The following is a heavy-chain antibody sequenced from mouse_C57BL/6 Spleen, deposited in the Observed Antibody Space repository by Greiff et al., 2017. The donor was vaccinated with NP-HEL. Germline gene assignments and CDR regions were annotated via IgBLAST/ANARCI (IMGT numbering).Heavy chain of an antibody. D-gene: IGHD2-3*01. CDR2: IDPSDSYT. CDR1: GYTFTSYW. CDR3: ARGYDGYLAYFDY. J-gene: IGHJ2*01. V-gene: IGHV1-69*01. Sequence: QVQLQQPGAELVMPGASVKLSCKASGYTFTSYWMHWVKQRPGQGLEWIGEIDPSDSYTNYNQKFKGKSTLTVDKSSSTAYMQLSSLTSEDSAVYYCARGYDGYLAYFDYWGQGTTLTVSS.